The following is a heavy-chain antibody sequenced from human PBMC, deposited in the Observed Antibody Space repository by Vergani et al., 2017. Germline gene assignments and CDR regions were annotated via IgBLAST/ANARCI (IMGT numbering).Heavy chain of an antibody. J-gene: IGHJ5*02. V-gene: IGHV4-39*02. D-gene: IGHD2-8*01. CDR3: ARDCTNGVCYTPNWFDP. CDR2: IYYSGST. CDR1: GGSISSSSYY. Sequence: QLQLQESGPGLVKPSETLSLTCTVSGGSISSSSYYWGWIRQPPGKGLEWIGSIYYSGSTYYNPSLKSRVTISVDTSKNQFSLKLSSVTAADTAVYYCARDCTNGVCYTPNWFDPWGQGTLVTVSS.